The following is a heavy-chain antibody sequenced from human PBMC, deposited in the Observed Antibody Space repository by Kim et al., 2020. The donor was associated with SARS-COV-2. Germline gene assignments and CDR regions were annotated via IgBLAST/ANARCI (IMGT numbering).Heavy chain of an antibody. D-gene: IGHD3-10*01. CDR1: GFTFSSYG. J-gene: IGHJ4*02. CDR3: AKAFSPDYYGSGSPDY. V-gene: IGHV3-33*06. Sequence: GGSLRLSCAASGFTFSSYGMHWVRQAPGKGLEWVAVIWYDGSNKYYADSVKGRFTISRDNSKNTLSLQMNSLRAEDTAVYYCAKAFSPDYYGSGSPDYWGQGTLVTVSS. CDR2: IWYDGSNK.